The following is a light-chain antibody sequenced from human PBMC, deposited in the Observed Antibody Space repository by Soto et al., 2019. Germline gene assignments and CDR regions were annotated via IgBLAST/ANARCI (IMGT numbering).Light chain of an antibody. J-gene: IGLJ1*01. CDR2: GNS. Sequence: QSVLTQPPSVSGAPGQRVTISCTGSSSNIGAGYHVHWYQQLPRTAPKLLLYGNSNRPSGVPDRFSGSKSGTSASLAITWLQAEDEADYYCQSYDSSLSVYVFGTGTNVTVL. CDR1: SSNIGAGYH. CDR3: QSYDSSLSVYV. V-gene: IGLV1-40*01.